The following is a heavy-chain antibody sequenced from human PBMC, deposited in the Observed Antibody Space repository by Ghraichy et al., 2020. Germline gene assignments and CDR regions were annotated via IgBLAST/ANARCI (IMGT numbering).Heavy chain of an antibody. CDR3: TRRGYYDWSAFDY. V-gene: IGHV3-49*03. J-gene: IGHJ4*02. Sequence: GESLNISCAISGFTFDDFAINWFRQAPGKGLEWVGLIRDKAFGGTTEYAASVRGRFTFSRDDSETITYLQMNSLKPEDTGVYFCTRRGYYDWSAFDYWGQGTLVTVSS. D-gene: IGHD3-9*01. CDR1: GFTFDDFA. CDR2: IRDKAFGGTT.